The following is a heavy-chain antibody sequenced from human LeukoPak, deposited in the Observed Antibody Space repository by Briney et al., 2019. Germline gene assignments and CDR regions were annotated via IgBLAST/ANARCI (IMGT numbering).Heavy chain of an antibody. V-gene: IGHV1-69*13. CDR2: IIPIFGTA. Sequence: SVKVSCKASGYTFTSYGISWVRQAPGQGLEWMGGIIPIFGTANYAQKFQGRVTITADESTSTAYMELSSLRSEDTAVYYCARWAYSSSWYVWFDPWGQGTLVTVSS. J-gene: IGHJ5*02. D-gene: IGHD6-13*01. CDR3: ARWAYSSSWYVWFDP. CDR1: GYTFTSYG.